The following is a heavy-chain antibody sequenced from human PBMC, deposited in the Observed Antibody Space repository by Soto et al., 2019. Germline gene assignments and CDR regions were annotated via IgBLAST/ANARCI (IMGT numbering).Heavy chain of an antibody. D-gene: IGHD5-12*01. V-gene: IGHV1-46*01. CDR3: ARDTRDVATSDYWFDH. Sequence: ASVKVSCKSSGYPFSNFYINWVRQAPVQGLEWMGIIQPGSGTTTYSERLQGRLTQTSDTSTTTVHMELTGLTTDDTAVYYCARDTRDVATSDYWFDHWGQGTLVTVSS. CDR2: IQPGSGTT. J-gene: IGHJ5*02. CDR1: GYPFSNFY.